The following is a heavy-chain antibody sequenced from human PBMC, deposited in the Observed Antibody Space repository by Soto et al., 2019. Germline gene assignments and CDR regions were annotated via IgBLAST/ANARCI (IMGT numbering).Heavy chain of an antibody. CDR1: GYTFTNYG. Sequence: GASVKVSCKASGYTFTNYGINWLRQARGQGIEWMGWFNPKNGNTNYAQTFEGRLTLTTDTSTSTAFMELSNLRSEDTAVYYCARASKDFWSGKRGFDPWGQGTLVTVSS. V-gene: IGHV1-18*01. CDR2: FNPKNGNT. J-gene: IGHJ5*02. CDR3: ARASKDFWSGKRGFDP. D-gene: IGHD3-3*01.